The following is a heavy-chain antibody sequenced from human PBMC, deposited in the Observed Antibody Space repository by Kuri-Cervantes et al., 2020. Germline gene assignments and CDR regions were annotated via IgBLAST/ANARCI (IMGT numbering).Heavy chain of an antibody. CDR2: INTNTGIP. D-gene: IGHD2-2*01. Sequence: ASVKVSCKASGYTFTSYAMHWVRQAPGQGLEWMGWINTNTGIPTYAQGFTARFVFSLDTSVSTAYLHISTLKPEDTAVYYCARGGYCSSTSCPREYYYYAMDVWGQGTTVTVSS. CDR1: GYTFTSYA. J-gene: IGHJ6*02. V-gene: IGHV7-4-1*02. CDR3: ARGGYCSSTSCPREYYYYAMDV.